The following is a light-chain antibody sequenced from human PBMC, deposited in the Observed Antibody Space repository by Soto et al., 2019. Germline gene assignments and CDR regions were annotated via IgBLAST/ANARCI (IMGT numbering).Light chain of an antibody. CDR2: GAS. CDR1: QDISTY. Sequence: DIQLTQSPPFLSASMGDRVTLTCRASQDISTYLAWYQQKPGKAPKLLIYGASTLHSGVPSRFSGSGSGTEFTLTISSLQPEDSATYFCQEVNGYPQTSGGGTKVEIK. CDR3: QEVNGYPQT. V-gene: IGKV1-9*01. J-gene: IGKJ4*01.